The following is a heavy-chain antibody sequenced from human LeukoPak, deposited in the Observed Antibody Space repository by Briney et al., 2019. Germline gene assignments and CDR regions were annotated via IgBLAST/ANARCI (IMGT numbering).Heavy chain of an antibody. CDR2: VKSKGDGETT. J-gene: IGHJ4*02. V-gene: IGHV3-15*01. CDR3: TLIKGWGAGSYYLDY. D-gene: IGHD3-10*01. Sequence: PGGSLRLSCVGSGFSISYDWMSWVRQAPGKGLGWVGRVKSKGDGETTDYAAPVKGRFTISRDDSKNTLYLQMNSLKTEDTGVYYCTLIKGWGAGSYYLDYWGQGTLVTVSS. CDR1: GFSISYDW.